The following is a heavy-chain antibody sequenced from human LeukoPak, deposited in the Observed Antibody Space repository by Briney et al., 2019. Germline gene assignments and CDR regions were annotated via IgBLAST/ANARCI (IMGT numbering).Heavy chain of an antibody. V-gene: IGHV4-4*07. CDR2: IYTSWST. CDR3: ARVDTRGYSWNDGDAFDI. D-gene: IGHD1-1*01. J-gene: IGHJ3*02. Sequence: KPSETLSLTCTVSGGSISSYYWSWIRQPPGKGLEGIGRIYTSWSTNYNPSLKSRVTISVDTSRNQFSLKLSSVTAADTAVYYCARVDTRGYSWNDGDAFDIWGQGTMVTVSS. CDR1: GGSISSYY.